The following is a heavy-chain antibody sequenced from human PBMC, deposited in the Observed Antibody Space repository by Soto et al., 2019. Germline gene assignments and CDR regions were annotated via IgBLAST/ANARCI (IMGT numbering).Heavy chain of an antibody. J-gene: IGHJ3*02. Sequence: QVQLVQSGAEVKKPGASVKVSCKASGYTFTSYGISWVRQAPGQGLEWMGWISAYNGNTNYAQKLQGRATMTTDTSTSTAYMELRSLRSDDTAVYYCARDGQLLYGDYVGLAFDIWGQGTMVTVSS. V-gene: IGHV1-18*01. CDR2: ISAYNGNT. CDR1: GYTFTSYG. D-gene: IGHD4-17*01. CDR3: ARDGQLLYGDYVGLAFDI.